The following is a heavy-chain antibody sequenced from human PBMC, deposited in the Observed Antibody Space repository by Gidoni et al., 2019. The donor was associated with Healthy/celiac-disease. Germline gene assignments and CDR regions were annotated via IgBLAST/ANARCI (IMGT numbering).Heavy chain of an antibody. CDR1: GFTFSSYA. CDR2: ISGSGGST. J-gene: IGHJ4*02. CDR3: AKDGWYGEI. D-gene: IGHD6-19*01. Sequence: EMQLLESGGVLVQPGGSLSLSGAASGFTFSSYAMSWVRQAPGKGLDWVSAISGSGGSTYYADSVKGRFTISRDNSKNTLYLQMNSLRAEDTAVYYCAKDGWYGEIWGQGTLVTVSS. V-gene: IGHV3-23*01.